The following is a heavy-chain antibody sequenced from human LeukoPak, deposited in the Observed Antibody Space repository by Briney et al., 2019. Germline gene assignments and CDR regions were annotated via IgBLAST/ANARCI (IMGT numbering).Heavy chain of an antibody. CDR2: IRYDGSNK. CDR3: AKGLDYGSGSYYLFDY. CDR1: GFTFSSYG. V-gene: IGHV3-30*02. J-gene: IGHJ4*02. D-gene: IGHD3-10*01. Sequence: GGSLRLSCAASGFTFSSYGMHWVRQAPGKGLEWVAFIRYDGSNKYYADSVKGRFTVSRDNSKNTLYLQMNSLRAEDTAVYYCAKGLDYGSGSYYLFDYWGQGTLVTVSS.